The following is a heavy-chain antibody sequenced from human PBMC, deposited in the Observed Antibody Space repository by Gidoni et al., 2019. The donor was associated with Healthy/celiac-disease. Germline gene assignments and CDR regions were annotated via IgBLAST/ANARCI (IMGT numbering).Heavy chain of an antibody. J-gene: IGHJ4*02. CDR1: GSTFSRSA. V-gene: IGHV3-23*01. CDR2: ISVSGGST. D-gene: IGHD3-3*01. CDR3: AKRGDKFWSGYYTTYYFDY. Sequence: EVQLLESGGALVKPGGSLRLSCPPSGSTFSRSAMRWVRQAPGKGLAWVSAISVSGGSTYYADSVKGRFTISRDNSKNTLYLQMNSLRAEDTAVYYCAKRGDKFWSGYYTTYYFDYWGQGTLVTVSS.